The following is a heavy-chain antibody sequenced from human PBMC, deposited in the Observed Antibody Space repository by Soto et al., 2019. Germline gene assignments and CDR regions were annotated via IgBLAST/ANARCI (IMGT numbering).Heavy chain of an antibody. CDR2: ISYDGSNK. CDR1: GFIFSTYG. V-gene: IGHV3-30*03. Sequence: PGGSLRLSCAASGFIFSTYGMHWVRQAPGKGLEWVSIISYDGSNKYYVDSVKGRFTISRDNSKNTLYLQMNSLRPEDTAVYYCARGHDYGDYWGQGTVVPVSS. J-gene: IGHJ4*02. CDR3: ARGHDYGDY.